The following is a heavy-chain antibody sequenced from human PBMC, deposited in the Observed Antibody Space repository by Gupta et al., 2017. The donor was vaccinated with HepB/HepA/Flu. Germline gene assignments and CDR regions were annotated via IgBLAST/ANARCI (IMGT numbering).Heavy chain of an antibody. V-gene: IGHV4-39*01. CDR3: ASIEAAAGRRGHYYYYGMDV. CDR2: IYYSGST. D-gene: IGHD6-13*01. CDR1: GGSISSSSYY. J-gene: IGHJ6*02. Sequence: QLQLQESGPGLVKPSETLSLTCTVSGGSISSSSYYWGWIRKPPGKGLEWIGSIYYSGSTYYNPSLKSRVTISVDTSKNQFSLKLSSVTAADTAVYYCASIEAAAGRRGHYYYYGMDVWGQGTTVTVSS.